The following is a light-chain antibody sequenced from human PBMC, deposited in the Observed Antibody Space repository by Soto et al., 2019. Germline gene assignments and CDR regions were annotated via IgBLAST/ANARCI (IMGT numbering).Light chain of an antibody. CDR3: QQHNDWPT. J-gene: IGKJ5*01. V-gene: IGKV3-15*01. Sequence: EIVLTQSPVTLSLSPGEEATLSCKASQSVSSSHLAWYQQKPGQAPRLLIYGASSRATGIPARFSGSGSGTEFILTISSVESEDFAIYYCQQHNDWPTFGQGTRLEIK. CDR1: QSVSSSH. CDR2: GAS.